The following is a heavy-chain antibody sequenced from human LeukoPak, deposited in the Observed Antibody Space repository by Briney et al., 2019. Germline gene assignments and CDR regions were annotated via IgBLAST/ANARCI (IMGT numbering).Heavy chain of an antibody. CDR1: GYRFTSYY. Sequence: GASVKVSCKACGYRFTSYYMHLVRQAPGQGLEWMGIINPSGGSTIYAQKFQDRVSMTRDTSTNTVYMELSSLSSEDTAVYYCARGGEYQLLDDFWGQGTLVTVSS. V-gene: IGHV1-46*01. CDR3: ARGGEYQLLDDF. J-gene: IGHJ4*02. CDR2: INPSGGST. D-gene: IGHD2-2*01.